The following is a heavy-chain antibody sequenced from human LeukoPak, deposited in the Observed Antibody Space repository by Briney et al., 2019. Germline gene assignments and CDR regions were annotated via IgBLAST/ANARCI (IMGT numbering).Heavy chain of an antibody. CDR2: IYHSGST. CDR1: GGSISSGGYS. Sequence: KPSQTLSLTCAVSGGSISSGGYSWSWIWQPPGKGLEWIGYIYHSGSTYYNPSLKSRVTISVDRSKNQFSLKLSSVTAADTAVYYCASFTITGTRMDYWGQGTLVTVSS. V-gene: IGHV4-30-2*01. J-gene: IGHJ4*02. CDR3: ASFTITGTRMDY. D-gene: IGHD1-7*01.